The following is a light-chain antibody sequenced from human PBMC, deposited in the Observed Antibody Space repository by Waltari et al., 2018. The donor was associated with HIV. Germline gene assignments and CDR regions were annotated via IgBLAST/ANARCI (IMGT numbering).Light chain of an antibody. CDR2: EVT. J-gene: IGLJ3*02. V-gene: IGLV2-8*01. CDR1: STDIGAFEP. Sequence: QSALTQPPSASGSLGPSVTIPCTGSSTDIGAFEPASLFQQHPRSAPKLLLYEVTRRPSTVSDRYSGSRSGSTAFLTVAGLQPDDEATYFCSSYGDSLRVLFGGGTNVTVL. CDR3: SSYGDSLRVL.